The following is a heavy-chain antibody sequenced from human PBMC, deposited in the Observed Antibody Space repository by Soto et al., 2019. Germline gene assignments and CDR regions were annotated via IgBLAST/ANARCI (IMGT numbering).Heavy chain of an antibody. CDR1: GGSIRTYY. V-gene: IGHV4-59*01. Sequence: ASETLSLTYTGSGGSIRTYYWSWIRQPPGKGLEWIGYIYYSGTTNYNPSLKARVTISIDTSKNQFSLKLSSVTAADTAVYYCARGPLSTASSYFFDYWGQGTLVTVSS. CDR2: IYYSGTT. J-gene: IGHJ4*02. CDR3: ARGPLSTASSYFFDY.